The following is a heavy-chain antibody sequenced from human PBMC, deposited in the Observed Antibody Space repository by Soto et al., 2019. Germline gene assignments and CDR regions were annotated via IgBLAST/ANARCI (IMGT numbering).Heavy chain of an antibody. CDR1: GGSFSGYY. D-gene: IGHD2-2*01. Sequence: QVQLQQWGAGLLKPSETLSLTCAVYGGSFSGYYWSWIRQPPGKGLEWIGEINHSGSTNYNPSLTSRVTISADTSKNQFTLKLSSVTAADTAVYYCARVVVVPAANIDYWGQGTMVTVSS. J-gene: IGHJ4*02. V-gene: IGHV4-34*01. CDR3: ARVVVVPAANIDY. CDR2: INHSGST.